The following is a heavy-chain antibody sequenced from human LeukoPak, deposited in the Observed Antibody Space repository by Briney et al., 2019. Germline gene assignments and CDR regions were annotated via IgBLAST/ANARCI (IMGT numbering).Heavy chain of an antibody. CDR1: GFTFSSYW. Sequence: GGSLRLSCAASGFTFSSYWMSWVRQAPGKGLEWVANIKQDGSEKYYVDSVKGRFTISRDNAKNSLYLQMNSLRAEDTAVYYCARDVIAARRGPGHYYYYYGMDVWGQGTTVTVSS. CDR3: ARDVIAARRGPGHYYYYYGMDV. V-gene: IGHV3-7*03. CDR2: IKQDGSEK. D-gene: IGHD6-6*01. J-gene: IGHJ6*02.